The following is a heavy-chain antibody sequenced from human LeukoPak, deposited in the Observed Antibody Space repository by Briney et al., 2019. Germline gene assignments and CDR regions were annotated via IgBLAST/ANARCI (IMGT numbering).Heavy chain of an antibody. CDR2: INPNSGVT. D-gene: IGHD3-10*01. J-gene: IGHJ4*02. CDR3: ARSYGSGSSYFDY. V-gene: IGHV1-2*02. Sequence: ASVKVSCKASGYTFTGYYMHWVRQAPGQGLEWMGWINPNSGVTNYAQKFQGRVTMTRDTSISTAYMELSRLRSDDTAVYYCARSYGSGSSYFDYWGQGTLVTVSS. CDR1: GYTFTGYY.